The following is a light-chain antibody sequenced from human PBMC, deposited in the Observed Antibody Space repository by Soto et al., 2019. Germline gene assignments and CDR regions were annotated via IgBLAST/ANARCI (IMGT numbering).Light chain of an antibody. CDR1: QSVSGN. CDR2: GAS. Sequence: ERVMTQSPATLSVSPGERATLSCRASQSVSGNLAWYQQKPGQGPRLLIYGASARAPGLPPRFSGSGSGTDFTLTIINLQSEDFAVYYCQQYDDWPWTFGQGTKVDIK. V-gene: IGKV3D-15*01. CDR3: QQYDDWPWT. J-gene: IGKJ1*01.